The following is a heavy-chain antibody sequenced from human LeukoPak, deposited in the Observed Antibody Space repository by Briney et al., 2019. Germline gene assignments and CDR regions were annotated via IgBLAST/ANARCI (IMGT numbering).Heavy chain of an antibody. V-gene: IGHV4-4*02. CDR2: IYHSEST. Sequence: SGTLSLTCAVSGGSISSDTWWSWVGHPPGKGLEWIGEIYHSESTNYSPSLKNRVTISIDKSRNHFSLELSSVTAADAAVYYCARDRVGGTSNDAFDIWGQGTMVTVSS. CDR1: GGSISSDTW. D-gene: IGHD4-23*01. CDR3: ARDRVGGTSNDAFDI. J-gene: IGHJ3*02.